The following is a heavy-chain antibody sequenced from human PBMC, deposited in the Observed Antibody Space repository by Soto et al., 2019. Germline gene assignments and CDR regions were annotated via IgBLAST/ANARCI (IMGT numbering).Heavy chain of an antibody. CDR1: GGMVNSSC. CDR2: IHYSGSA. CDR3: ARMNQLAPKRNAFDI. D-gene: IGHD1-1*01. J-gene: IGHJ3*02. Sequence: SDTLTVTCTDYGGMVNSSCWAWIGKSPGKGMQWIGYIHYSGSANYNPSLKTRVTMSVDTSKTQFSLSLTSVTAADTAVYYCARMNQLAPKRNAFDIWGQGTMVT. V-gene: IGHV4-59*02.